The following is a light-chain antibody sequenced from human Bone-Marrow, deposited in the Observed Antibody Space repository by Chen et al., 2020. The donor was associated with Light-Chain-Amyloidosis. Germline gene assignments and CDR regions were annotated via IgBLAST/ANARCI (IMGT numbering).Light chain of an antibody. CDR1: SSDVGSFNL. CDR3: CSYAGSNTYV. Sequence: QSALTQPASVSGSPGQSITISCTGTSSDVGSFNLVSWYQQPPGKAPKLMIYEVNKRPSGVSNPFSGSKSANTASLTISGLQAEDEADYYCCSYAGSNTYVFGTETKVTVL. J-gene: IGLJ1*01. V-gene: IGLV2-23*02. CDR2: EVN.